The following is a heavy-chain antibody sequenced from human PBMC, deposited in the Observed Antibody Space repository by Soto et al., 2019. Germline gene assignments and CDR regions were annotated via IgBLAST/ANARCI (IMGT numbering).Heavy chain of an antibody. D-gene: IGHD5-12*01. CDR1: GYTLTELS. CDR3: ATDLIGGWLHPPSFDY. V-gene: IGHV1-24*01. CDR2: FDPEDGET. J-gene: IGHJ4*02. Sequence: ASVKVSCKVSGYTLTELSMHWVRQAPGKGLEWMGGFDPEDGETIYAQKFQGRVIMTEDTSTDTAYMELSSLRSEDTAVYYCATDLIGGWLHPPSFDYWGQGTLVTVSS.